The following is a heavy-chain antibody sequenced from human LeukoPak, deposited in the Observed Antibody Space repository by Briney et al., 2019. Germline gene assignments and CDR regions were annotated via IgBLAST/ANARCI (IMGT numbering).Heavy chain of an antibody. J-gene: IGHJ4*02. V-gene: IGHV1-8*03. CDR1: GYTFTSYD. CDR3: ARGRGRAYGSGKEYYFDY. D-gene: IGHD3-10*01. Sequence: ASVKVSCKASGYTFTSYDINWVRQATGQGLEWMGWMNPNSDNTGYAQKFQGRVTITRNTSISTAYMELSSLRSEDTAVYYCARGRGRAYGSGKEYYFDYWGQGTLVTVSS. CDR2: MNPNSDNT.